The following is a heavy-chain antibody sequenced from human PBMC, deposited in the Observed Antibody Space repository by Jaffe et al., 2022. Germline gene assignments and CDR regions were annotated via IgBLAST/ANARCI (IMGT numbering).Heavy chain of an antibody. V-gene: IGHV2-5*02. CDR2: IYWDDDK. CDR3: ARLPSMTTVTTYWFDP. CDR1: GFSLSTSGVG. D-gene: IGHD4-17*01. J-gene: IGHJ5*02. Sequence: QITLKESGPTLVKPTQTLTLTCTFSGFSLSTSGVGVGWIRQPPGKALEWLALIYWDDDKRYSPSLKSRLTITKDTSKNQVVLTMTNMDPVDTATYYCARLPSMTTVTTYWFDPWGQGTLVTVSS.